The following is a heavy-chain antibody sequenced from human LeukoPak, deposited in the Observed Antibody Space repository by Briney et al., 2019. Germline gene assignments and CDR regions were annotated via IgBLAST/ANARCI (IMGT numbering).Heavy chain of an antibody. D-gene: IGHD1-26*01. CDR3: AREVGATGRALDY. J-gene: IGHJ4*02. Sequence: SETLSLTCTVSGGSISSYYWSWIRQPPGKGLEWIGYIYYSGSTNYNPSLKSRVTISVDTSKNQFSLKLSSVTAADTAVYYCAREVGATGRALDYWGQGTLVTVSS. CDR1: GGSISSYY. CDR2: IYYSGST. V-gene: IGHV4-59*01.